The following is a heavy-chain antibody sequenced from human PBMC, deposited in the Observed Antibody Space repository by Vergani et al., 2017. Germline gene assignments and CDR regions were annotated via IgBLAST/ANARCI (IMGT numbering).Heavy chain of an antibody. D-gene: IGHD2-2*01. V-gene: IGHV4-34*01. CDR1: GGSFSGYY. J-gene: IGHJ6*02. CDR2: INHSGST. Sequence: QVQLQQWGAGLLKPSETLSLTCAVYGGSFSGYYWSWIRQPPGKELEWIGEINHSGSTNYNPSLKSRVTISVDTSKNQFSLKLSSVTAADTAVYYCARVIVVVQVSYRRYYYYGMDVWGQGTTVTVSS. CDR3: ARVIVVVQVSYRRYYYYGMDV.